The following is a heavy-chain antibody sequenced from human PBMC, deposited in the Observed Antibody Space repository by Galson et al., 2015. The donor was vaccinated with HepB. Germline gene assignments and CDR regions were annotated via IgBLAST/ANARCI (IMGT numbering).Heavy chain of an antibody. CDR1: GYTFTSYA. J-gene: IGHJ6*02. CDR3: ARTLLWFGESSYGMDV. V-gene: IGHV1-3*01. D-gene: IGHD3-10*01. CDR2: INAGNGNT. Sequence: SVKVSCKASGYTFTSYAMHWVRQAPGQRLEWMGWINAGNGNTKYSQKFQGRVTITRDTSASTAYMELSSLRSEDTAVYYCARTLLWFGESSYGMDVWGQGTTVTVSS.